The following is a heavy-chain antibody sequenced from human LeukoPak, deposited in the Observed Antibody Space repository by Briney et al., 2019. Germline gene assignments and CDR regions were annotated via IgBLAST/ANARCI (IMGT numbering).Heavy chain of an antibody. CDR3: AREDHTANNWFDP. D-gene: IGHD5-18*01. CDR2: IIPMLGRS. J-gene: IGHJ5*02. CDR1: GGSSSSYG. Sequence: SVKVSCKASGGSSSSYGISWVRQAPGQGLEWMGGIIPMLGRSNYAQKFQGRVTISTDESTSTAYMEMSSLRSEDTAVYYCAREDHTANNWFDPWGQGTLVTVSS. V-gene: IGHV1-69*05.